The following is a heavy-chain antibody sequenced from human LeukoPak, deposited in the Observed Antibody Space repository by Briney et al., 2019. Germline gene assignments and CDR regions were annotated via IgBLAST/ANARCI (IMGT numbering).Heavy chain of an antibody. V-gene: IGHV3-30*02. J-gene: IGHJ4*02. CDR2: LRYDARNA. Sequence: PGGSLRLSCQTSGLVFSNYGMHWVRQAPDKGLEWVAYLRYDARNAYYADSVNGRFIISRDNSRNTLYLQMNSLRTEDTGVYSCAKDSNSGYVSVGPDYWGLGTLVTVFS. D-gene: IGHD5-12*01. CDR3: AKDSNSGYVSVGPDY. CDR1: GLVFSNYG.